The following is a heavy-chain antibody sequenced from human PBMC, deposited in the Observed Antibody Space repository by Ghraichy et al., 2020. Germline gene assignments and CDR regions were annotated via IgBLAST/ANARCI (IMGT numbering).Heavy chain of an antibody. CDR3: AKVYFWSGSRFGTSFLDV. CDR1: GFSFDDYA. D-gene: IGHD3-3*01. J-gene: IGHJ6*04. CDR2: ISWNSGSI. V-gene: IGHV3-9*01. Sequence: GGSLRLSCAASGFSFDDYAMHWVRQAPGKGLEWVSGISWNSGSIGYADSVKGRFTISRDNAKNSLYLQMNSLRAEDTALYYCAKVYFWSGSRFGTSFLDVCGKETTVTFSS.